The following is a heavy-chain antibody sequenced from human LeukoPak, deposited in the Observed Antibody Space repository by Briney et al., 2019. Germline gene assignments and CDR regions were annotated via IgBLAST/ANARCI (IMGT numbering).Heavy chain of an antibody. V-gene: IGHV1-24*01. CDR3: ARGGLKRSSSWRTLNY. D-gene: IGHD6-13*01. CDR1: GYTLTELS. CDR2: FDPEDGET. Sequence: GASVKVSCKVSGYTLTELSMHWVRQAPGKGLEWMGGFDPEDGETIYAQKFQGRVTMTEDTSTDTAYMELSSLRSEDTAVYYCARGGLKRSSSWRTLNYWGQGTLVTVSS. J-gene: IGHJ4*02.